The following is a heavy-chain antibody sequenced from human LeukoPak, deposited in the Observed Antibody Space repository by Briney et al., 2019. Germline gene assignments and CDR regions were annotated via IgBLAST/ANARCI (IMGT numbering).Heavy chain of an antibody. D-gene: IGHD1-14*01. CDR2: IFPGDSDT. CDR3: ARQPGSGA. CDR1: GYSFSSYW. Sequence: GESLKISCKGSGYSFSSYWVAWVRQMPGKGLEWMGIIFPGDSDTGYSPSFEGQVTISADKSISTAYLQWKSLKASDTAVYYCARQPGSGAWGQGTLVTVSS. V-gene: IGHV5-51*01. J-gene: IGHJ5*02.